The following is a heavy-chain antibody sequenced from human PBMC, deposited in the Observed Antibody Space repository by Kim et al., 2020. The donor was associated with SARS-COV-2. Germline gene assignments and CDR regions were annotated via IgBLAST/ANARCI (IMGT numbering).Heavy chain of an antibody. CDR3: AREGTKIVGFDY. D-gene: IGHD1-26*01. CDR2: IWYDGSNK. V-gene: IGHV3-33*01. Sequence: GGSLRLSCAASGFTFSSYGMHWVRQAPGKGLEWVAVIWYDGSNKYYADSVKGRFTISRDNSKNTLYLQMNSLRAEDTAVYYCAREGTKIVGFDYWGQGTLVTVSS. CDR1: GFTFSSYG. J-gene: IGHJ4*02.